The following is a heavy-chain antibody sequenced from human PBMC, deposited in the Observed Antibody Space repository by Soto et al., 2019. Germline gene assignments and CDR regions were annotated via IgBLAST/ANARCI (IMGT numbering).Heavy chain of an antibody. J-gene: IGHJ6*02. Sequence: QVQLVQSGAEVKKPGSSVKVSCKASGGTFSSYAISWVRQGPGQGLEWMGGIIPIFGTANYAQKFQGRVTITADESTSTAYMELSSLRSEDTAVYYCAKARLAVTAIYYYYGMDVWGQGTTVTVSS. V-gene: IGHV1-69*01. CDR1: GGTFSSYA. D-gene: IGHD2-21*02. CDR2: IIPIFGTA. CDR3: AKARLAVTAIYYYYGMDV.